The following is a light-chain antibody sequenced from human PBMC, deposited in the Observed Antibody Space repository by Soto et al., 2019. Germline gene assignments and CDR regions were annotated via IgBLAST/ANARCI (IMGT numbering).Light chain of an antibody. J-gene: IGLJ2*01. CDR3: VLYMKGDIRV. CDR1: SGSVSSRYY. V-gene: IGLV8-61*01. Sequence: QTVVTQEASLSVSPGGTVTLTCGLTSGSVSSRYYPSWYRQDPGQTPRTMIYSGDIRSSGVRDRFSGSILGSKAALTITGAQADDESVYYCVLYMKGDIRVFGGGTKLTVL. CDR2: SGD.